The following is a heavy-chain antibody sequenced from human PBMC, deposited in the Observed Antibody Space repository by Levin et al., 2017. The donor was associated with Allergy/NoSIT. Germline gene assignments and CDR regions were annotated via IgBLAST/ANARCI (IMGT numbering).Heavy chain of an antibody. CDR1: GGTFSSYT. CDR2: IIPILGIA. D-gene: IGHD3-3*01. V-gene: IGHV1-69*02. CDR3: ARLEKQRVLRFLEDYYYYGMDV. J-gene: IGHJ6*02. Sequence: SVKVSCKASGGTFSSYTISWVRQAPGQGLEWMGRIIPILGIANYAQKFQGRVTITADKSTSTAYMELSSLRSEDTAVYYCARLEKQRVLRFLEDYYYYGMDVWGQGTTVTVSS.